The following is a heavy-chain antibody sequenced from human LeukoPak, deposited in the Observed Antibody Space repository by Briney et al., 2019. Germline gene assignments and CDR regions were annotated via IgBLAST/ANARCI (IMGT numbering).Heavy chain of an antibody. CDR2: MNPKSGAT. CDR1: GYTFTGYY. Sequence: ASVKVSCKPSGYTFTGYYMYWVRQAPGQGLEWMGWMNPKSGATNYAQKFQGRVTMTRDTSISTAYMELSRLRSDDTAVYYCARDSSSFGAFDIWGQGTMVTVSS. J-gene: IGHJ3*02. V-gene: IGHV1-2*02. D-gene: IGHD3-3*01. CDR3: ARDSSSFGAFDI.